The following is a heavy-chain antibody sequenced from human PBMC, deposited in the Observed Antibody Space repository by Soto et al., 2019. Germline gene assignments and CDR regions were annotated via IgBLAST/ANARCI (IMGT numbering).Heavy chain of an antibody. D-gene: IGHD2-15*01. CDR3: ASTIPPHCRGGSCDYYYYGMDV. CDR1: GFTFSSYS. Sequence: EVQLVESGGGLVKPGGSLRLSCAASGFTFSSYSMNWVRQAPGKGLEWVSSISSSSSYIYYADSVKGRFTISRDNAKNSLYLQMNSLRAEDTAVYYCASTIPPHCRGGSCDYYYYGMDVWGQGTTVTVSS. V-gene: IGHV3-21*01. CDR2: ISSSSSYI. J-gene: IGHJ6*02.